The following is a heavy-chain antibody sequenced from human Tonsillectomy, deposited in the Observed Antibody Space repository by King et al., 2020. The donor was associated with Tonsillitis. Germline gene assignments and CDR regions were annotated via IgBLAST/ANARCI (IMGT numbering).Heavy chain of an antibody. CDR2: ISGSAGDT. V-gene: IGHV3-23*04. D-gene: IGHD6-19*01. J-gene: IGHJ4*02. CDR1: GFTFSDYA. Sequence: VQLVESGGGLVQSGGSLRLSCAVSGFTFSDYAMSWVRQAPGKGLEWVSTISGSAGDTFYADSVKGRFTISRDNSKNTLSLQLNSLRADDTAVYYCAKCQAVTFDYWGQGTLVTVSS. CDR3: AKCQAVTFDY.